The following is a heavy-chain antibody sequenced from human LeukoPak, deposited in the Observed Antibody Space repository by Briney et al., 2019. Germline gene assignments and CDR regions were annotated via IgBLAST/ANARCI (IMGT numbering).Heavy chain of an antibody. D-gene: IGHD6-13*01. CDR2: IGGRDGST. V-gene: IGHV3-23*01. CDR1: GFTFSNYA. CDR3: VKQWSLAAAGTFDF. J-gene: IGHJ4*02. Sequence: GGSLRFSCVVSGFTFSNYAMTWVRQAPGKGLEWVSAIGGRDGSTYYRDSVVGRFTISRDNSKNTLYLQMDSLRAEDTAVYYCVKQWSLAAAGTFDFWGQGTLVTVSS.